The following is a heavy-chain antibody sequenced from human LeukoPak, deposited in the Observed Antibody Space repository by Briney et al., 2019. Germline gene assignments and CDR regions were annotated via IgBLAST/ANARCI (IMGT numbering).Heavy chain of an antibody. J-gene: IGHJ4*02. D-gene: IGHD4-23*01. CDR1: GGSISSSSYY. Sequence: SETLSLTCTVSGGSISSSSYYWGWIRQPPGKGLEWIGSIYYSGSTYYNPSLKSRVTISVGTSKNQFSLKLSSVTAADTAVYYCARHNGTVGCFDYWGQGTLVTVSS. V-gene: IGHV4-39*01. CDR3: ARHNGTVGCFDY. CDR2: IYYSGST.